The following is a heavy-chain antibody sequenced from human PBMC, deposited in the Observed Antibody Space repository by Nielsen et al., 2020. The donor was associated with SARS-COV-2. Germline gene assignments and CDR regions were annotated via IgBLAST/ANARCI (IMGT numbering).Heavy chain of an antibody. CDR1: GFTFSSYA. CDR2: ISYDGSNK. Sequence: GESLKISCAASGFTFSSYAMHWVRQAPGKGLEWVAVISYDGSNKYYADSVKGRFTISRDNSKNTLYPQMNSLRAEDTAVYYCARDARTGYGMDVWGQGTTVTVSS. CDR3: ARDARTGYGMDV. D-gene: IGHD3/OR15-3a*01. V-gene: IGHV3-30-3*01. J-gene: IGHJ6*02.